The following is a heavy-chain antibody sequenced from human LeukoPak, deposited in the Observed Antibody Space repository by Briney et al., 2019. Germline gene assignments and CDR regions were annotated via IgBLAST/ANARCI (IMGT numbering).Heavy chain of an antibody. CDR1: GYTLTELS. V-gene: IGHV1-24*01. CDR2: FDPEDGET. J-gene: IGHJ4*02. D-gene: IGHD3-22*01. Sequence: RASVKGSCKVSGYTLTELSMHWVRQAPGKGLEWMGGFDPEDGETIYAQKFQGRVTMTEDTSTDTAYMELSSLRSEDTAVYYCATGYDSSGYLPPYFDYWGQGTLVTVSS. CDR3: ATGYDSSGYLPPYFDY.